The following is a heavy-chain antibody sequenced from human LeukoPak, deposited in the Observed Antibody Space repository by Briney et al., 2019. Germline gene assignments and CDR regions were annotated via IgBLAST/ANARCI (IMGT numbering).Heavy chain of an antibody. Sequence: GGSLRLSCVASGFTYSNYWMSWVRQAPGKGLEWVANIKQDGSQIYFVDSMKGRFTISRDNGKNSLYLQMNSLRAEDTAVYHCARIGYSSSSFDYWGQGTLVTVSS. J-gene: IGHJ4*02. CDR2: IKQDGSQI. CDR3: ARIGYSSSSFDY. D-gene: IGHD6-19*01. CDR1: GFTYSNYW. V-gene: IGHV3-7*01.